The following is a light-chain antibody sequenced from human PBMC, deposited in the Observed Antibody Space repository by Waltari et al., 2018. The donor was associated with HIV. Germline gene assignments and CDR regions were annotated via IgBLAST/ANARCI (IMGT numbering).Light chain of an antibody. CDR2: EVT. CDR3: TSYAGSNNLI. Sequence: QSALTQPPSASGSPGQSVTISCTGTSSDVGAYNYVSWYQQHPGQAPKLMIYEVTKRPAGVPARVSGSKSGNTASLTVSGLQAEDEADYYCTSYAGSNNLIFGGGTKLTVL. CDR1: SSDVGAYNY. V-gene: IGLV2-8*01. J-gene: IGLJ2*01.